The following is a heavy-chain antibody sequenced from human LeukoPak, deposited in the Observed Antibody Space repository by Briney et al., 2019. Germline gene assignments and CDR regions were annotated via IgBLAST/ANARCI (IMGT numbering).Heavy chain of an antibody. Sequence: SETLSLTCAVYGGSCSGYYWSWIRQPPGKGLEWIGEINHSGSTNYNPSLKSRVTISVDTSKNQFSLKLSSVTAADTAVYYCASATVVTWDYWGQGTLVTVSS. CDR1: GGSCSGYY. J-gene: IGHJ4*02. CDR3: ASATVVTWDY. D-gene: IGHD4-23*01. V-gene: IGHV4-34*01. CDR2: INHSGST.